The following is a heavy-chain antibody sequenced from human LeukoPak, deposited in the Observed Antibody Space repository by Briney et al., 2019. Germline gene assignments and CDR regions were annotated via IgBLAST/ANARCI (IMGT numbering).Heavy chain of an antibody. Sequence: ASVKVSCRASGYTFTSYYMHWVRQAPGQGLEWMGIINPSGGSTSYAQKFQGRVTMTTDTSTSTAYMELRSLRSDDTAVYYCARDSLKRTDYWGQGTLVTVSS. CDR2: INPSGGST. CDR1: GYTFTSYY. CDR3: ARDSLKRTDY. V-gene: IGHV1-46*01. J-gene: IGHJ4*02.